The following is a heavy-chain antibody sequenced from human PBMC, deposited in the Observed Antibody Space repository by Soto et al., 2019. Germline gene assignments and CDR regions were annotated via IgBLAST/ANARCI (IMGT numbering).Heavy chain of an antibody. V-gene: IGHV4-59*01. CDR3: ARGPNSGIAAAGHDY. J-gene: IGHJ4*02. D-gene: IGHD6-13*01. CDR1: GGSISSYY. CDR2: IYYSGST. Sequence: SETLSLTCTVSGGSISSYYWSWIRQPPGKGLEWIGYIYYSGSTNYNPSLKSRVTISVDTSKNQFSLKLSSVTAADTAVYYCARGPNSGIAAAGHDYWGQGTLVTVSS.